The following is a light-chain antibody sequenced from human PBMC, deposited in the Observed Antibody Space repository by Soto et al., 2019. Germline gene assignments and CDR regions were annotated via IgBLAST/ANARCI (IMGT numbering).Light chain of an antibody. V-gene: IGKV1-39*01. CDR1: RTINTY. Sequence: DVRMTQSPSSLSASVGDTITITCRASRTINTYLNWYQQQPGKAPRLLIYGASSLLSGVPSRFSGSGSGTDFTLTIASLQPEDFSTFFCQQSDSIPYTFGQGTKVEI. CDR2: GAS. J-gene: IGKJ2*01. CDR3: QQSDSIPYT.